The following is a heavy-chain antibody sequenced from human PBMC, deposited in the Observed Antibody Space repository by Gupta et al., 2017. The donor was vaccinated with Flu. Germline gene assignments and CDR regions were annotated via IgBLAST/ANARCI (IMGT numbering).Heavy chain of an antibody. CDR3: ARDLRSGADTAMVQGLYGMDV. CDR2: INPNSGGT. Sequence: QVQLVQSGAEVKKPGSSVKVSCKASGYTFTGSSLPWVRQAPGQGLEWMGWINPNSGGTNYAQKFQGRVTMTRDTSISTAYMELSRLRSDDTAVYYCARDLRSGADTAMVQGLYGMDVWGQGTTVTVSS. D-gene: IGHD5-18*01. J-gene: IGHJ6*02. V-gene: IGHV1-2*02. CDR1: GYTFTGSS.